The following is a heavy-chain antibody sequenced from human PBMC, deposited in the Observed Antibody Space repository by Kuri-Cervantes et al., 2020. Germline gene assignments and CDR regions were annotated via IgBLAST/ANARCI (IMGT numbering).Heavy chain of an antibody. CDR2: IYTSGTT. CDR1: GGSISSSNSY. CDR3: ARGYYGSGSYYHRPLDY. V-gene: IGHV4-61*02. Sequence: SCTVSGGSISSSNSYWSWIRQPAGKGLEWIGRIYTSGTTNYHPSLKSRVTISVDTSKNQFSLKLSSVTAADTAVYYCARGYYGSGSYYHRPLDYWGQGTLVTVSS. J-gene: IGHJ4*02. D-gene: IGHD3-10*01.